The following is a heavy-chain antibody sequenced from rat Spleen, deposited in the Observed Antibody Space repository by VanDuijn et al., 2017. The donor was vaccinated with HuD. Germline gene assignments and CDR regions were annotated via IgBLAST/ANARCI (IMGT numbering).Heavy chain of an antibody. Sequence: QVQLKESGPGLVQPSQTLSLTCTVSGFSLTSYHVSWVRQTPGKGLEWMGVIWTGGGTAYNSALNSRLSISRDTSKSQVFLKMSSLQTEDTATYYCARDTSFDYWGQGVMVTVSS. V-gene: IGHV2-43*01. CDR2: IWTGGGT. D-gene: IGHD2-1*01. CDR3: ARDTSFDY. CDR1: GFSLTSYH. J-gene: IGHJ2*01.